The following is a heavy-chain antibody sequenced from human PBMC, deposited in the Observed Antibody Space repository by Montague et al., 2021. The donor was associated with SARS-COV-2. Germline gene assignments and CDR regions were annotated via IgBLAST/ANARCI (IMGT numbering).Heavy chain of an antibody. CDR1: GFTFSSYA. Sequence: SLRLSCAASGFTFSSYAMSWVRQAPGKGLEWVSAISGSGGSSYYADSVKGRFTISSDNSKNTLYLQMNSLRAEDTAVYYCARAAAGYYYYGMDVWGQGTTVTVSS. CDR3: ARAAAGYYYYGMDV. J-gene: IGHJ6*02. CDR2: ISGSGGSS. D-gene: IGHD6-13*01. V-gene: IGHV3-23*01.